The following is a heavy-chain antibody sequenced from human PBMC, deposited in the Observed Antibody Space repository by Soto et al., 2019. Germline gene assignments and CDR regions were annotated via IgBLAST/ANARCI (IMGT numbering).Heavy chain of an antibody. V-gene: IGHV4-39*01. J-gene: IGHJ5*02. Sequence: SETLCLTCTVSGSPISGNSNYWHRLGLPPGKEFAWIGRSYYPGTTYLNSSLKSRATISVGTSKSRCSLRLTSVTAADTAIYYCTRRYSWNGNYFDPWGPGALVTVSS. CDR3: TRRYSWNGNYFDP. D-gene: IGHD5-12*01. CDR1: GSPISGNSNY. CDR2: SYYPGTT.